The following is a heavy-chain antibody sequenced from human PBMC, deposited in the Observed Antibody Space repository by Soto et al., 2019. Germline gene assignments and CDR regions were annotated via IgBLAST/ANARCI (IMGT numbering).Heavy chain of an antibody. V-gene: IGHV3-33*01. CDR3: ARSPVGGANSGYDFKNAFDI. J-gene: IGHJ3*02. CDR2: IWYDGSNK. D-gene: IGHD5-12*01. Sequence: GGSLRLSCAASGFTFSSYGMHWVRQAPGKGLEWVAVIWYDGSNKYYADSVKGRFTISRDNSKNTLYLQMNSLRAEDTAVYYCARSPVGGANSGYDFKNAFDIWGQGTMVTVSS. CDR1: GFTFSSYG.